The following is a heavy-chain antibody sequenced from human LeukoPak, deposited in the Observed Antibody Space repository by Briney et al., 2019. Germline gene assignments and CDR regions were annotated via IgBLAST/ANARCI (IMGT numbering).Heavy chain of an antibody. CDR2: IKQDGSEK. D-gene: IGHD3-16*01. CDR3: ARAPRGKQSYFAY. Sequence: GGSLRLSCAASGFTFSSYWMSWVRQAPGKGLEWVANIKQDGSEKYYVDSVKGRFTISRDNARNSLYLQMNSLRAEDTAVYYCARAPRGKQSYFAYWGQGTLVTVSS. J-gene: IGHJ4*02. V-gene: IGHV3-7*01. CDR1: GFTFSSYW.